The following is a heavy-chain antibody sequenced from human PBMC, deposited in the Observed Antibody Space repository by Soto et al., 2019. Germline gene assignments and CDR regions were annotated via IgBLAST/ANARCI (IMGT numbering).Heavy chain of an antibody. CDR1: GYTFTSYY. Sequence: ASVKVSCKASGYTFTSYYIHWVRQAPGQGLEWMGIINPSGGSTSYAQKFQGRVTMTRDTSTSTVYMELSSLRSEDTAVYYCAAIPQGLRILFTRDIWGQGTMVTVSS. CDR3: AAIPQGLRILFTRDI. CDR2: INPSGGST. D-gene: IGHD2-15*01. J-gene: IGHJ3*02. V-gene: IGHV1-46*03.